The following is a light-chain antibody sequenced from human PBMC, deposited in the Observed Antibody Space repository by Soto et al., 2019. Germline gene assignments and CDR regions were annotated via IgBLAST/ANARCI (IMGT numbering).Light chain of an antibody. Sequence: QSVLTQPPSXXXXXXXXXXXSCTGSSSNIGAGYDVHWYQQLPGTAPKLLIYGNSNRPSGVPDRFSGSKSGTSASLAITGLQAEDEADYYCQSYDSSLSVVFGGGTKLTVL. CDR1: SSNIGAGYD. V-gene: IGLV1-40*01. J-gene: IGLJ2*01. CDR2: GNS. CDR3: QSYDSSLSVV.